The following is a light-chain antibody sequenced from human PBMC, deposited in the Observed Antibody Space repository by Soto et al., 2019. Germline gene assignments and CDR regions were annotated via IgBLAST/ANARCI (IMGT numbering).Light chain of an antibody. J-gene: IGLJ2*01. CDR1: SSDIGAYNF. Sequence: QSALTQPASVSGSPGQSITISCTGTSSDIGAYNFVSWYKQHPGKAPKLMLYDVNIRPTGVSNRFSSSKSGNTASLTISGLQAEDEADYYCTSWTTSTTMIFGGGTKLTVL. CDR3: TSWTTSTTMI. V-gene: IGLV2-14*03. CDR2: DVN.